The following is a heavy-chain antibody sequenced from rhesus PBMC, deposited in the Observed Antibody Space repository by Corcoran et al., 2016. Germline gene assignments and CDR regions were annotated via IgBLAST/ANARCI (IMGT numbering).Heavy chain of an antibody. D-gene: IGHD2-39*01. Sequence: EVQLVETGGGLVQPGGSLKLSCAASGFTFSSFGMSWVRQAPGKGLEWVSAINSGGGSTYYADSVKGRFTISRDNTKNTLSLQMNSLRAEDTAVYYCAKGVYDYWGQGVLVTVSS. CDR3: AKGVYDY. CDR1: GFTFSSFG. J-gene: IGHJ4*01. V-gene: IGHV3S5*01. CDR2: INSGGGST.